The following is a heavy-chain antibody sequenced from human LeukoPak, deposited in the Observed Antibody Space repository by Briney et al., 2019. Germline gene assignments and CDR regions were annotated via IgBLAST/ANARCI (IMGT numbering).Heavy chain of an antibody. CDR3: ARVGLHCSGGSCYNY. V-gene: IGHV3-74*01. CDR1: GFSFSTYW. J-gene: IGHJ4*02. Sequence: GGSLRLSCAASGFSFSTYWMHWVRQAPGKGLVWASRISSDGSSTTYADSVQGRFTISRDNAKNTLYLQMNSLRAEDTAVYYCARVGLHCSGGSCYNYWGRGTLVTVSS. CDR2: ISSDGSST. D-gene: IGHD2-15*01.